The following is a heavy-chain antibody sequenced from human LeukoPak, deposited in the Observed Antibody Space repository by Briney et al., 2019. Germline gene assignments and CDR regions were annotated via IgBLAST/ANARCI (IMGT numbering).Heavy chain of an antibody. J-gene: IGHJ4*02. CDR3: ARDSGWYLGYYFDY. CDR1: GFTFSSYW. D-gene: IGHD6-19*01. Sequence: GSLRLSCAASGFTFSSYWMSWVRQAPGKGLEWVANIKQDGSEKYYVDSVKGRFTISRDNAKNSLYLQMNSLRAEDTAVYYCARDSGWYLGYYFDYWGQGTLVTVSS. CDR2: IKQDGSEK. V-gene: IGHV3-7*01.